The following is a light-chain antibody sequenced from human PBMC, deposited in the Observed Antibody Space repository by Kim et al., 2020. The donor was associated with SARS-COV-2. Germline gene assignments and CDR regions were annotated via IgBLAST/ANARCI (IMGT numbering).Light chain of an antibody. CDR3: QQYGSSLRIT. J-gene: IGKJ4*01. CDR1: QSVSSSY. CDR2: GAS. V-gene: IGKV3-20*01. Sequence: SPGESAPLSCRASQSVSSSYLAWYQQKPGQAPRLLIYGASSRATGIPDRFSGSGSGTDFTLTISRLEPEDFAVYYCQQYGSSLRITFGGGTKLEI.